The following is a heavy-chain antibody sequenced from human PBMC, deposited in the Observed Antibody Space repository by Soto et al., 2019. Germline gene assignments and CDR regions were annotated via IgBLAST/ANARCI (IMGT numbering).Heavy chain of an antibody. CDR2: IIPILGIA. CDR3: ARDRGGYNPGGGRNFQH. V-gene: IGHV1-69*08. CDR1: GGTFSSYT. Sequence: QVQLVQSGAEVKKPGSSVKVSCKASGGTFSSYTISWVRQAPGQGLEWMGRIIPILGIANYAQKFQGRVTIPADKSTSTANRELSSLRSEDTAVYYCARDRGGYNPGGGRNFQHWGQGTLVTVSS. J-gene: IGHJ1*01. D-gene: IGHD1-26*01.